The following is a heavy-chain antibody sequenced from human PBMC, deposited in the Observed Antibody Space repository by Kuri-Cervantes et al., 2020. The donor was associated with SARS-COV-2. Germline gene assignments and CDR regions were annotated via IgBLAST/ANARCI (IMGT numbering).Heavy chain of an antibody. V-gene: IGHV4-38-2*01. CDR2: IYYSGST. Sequence: ESLKISCAVSGYSISSGYYWGWIRQPPGKGLEWIGSIYYSGSTYYNPSLKSRVTISVDTSKNQFSLTLSSVTAADTAVYYCARPSIAARADAFDIWGQGTMVTVSS. CDR1: GYSISSGYY. D-gene: IGHD6-6*01. J-gene: IGHJ3*02. CDR3: ARPSIAARADAFDI.